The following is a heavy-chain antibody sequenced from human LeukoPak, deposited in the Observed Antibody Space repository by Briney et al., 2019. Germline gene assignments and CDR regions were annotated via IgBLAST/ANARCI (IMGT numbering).Heavy chain of an antibody. CDR3: AKDGGLFSNPDY. Sequence: PGGSLRLSCAASGFTFSSYAMSWVRQAPGKGLEWVSAISGSGGSTYYADSVKGRFTISRDNSKNTLYLQMNSLGAEDTAVYYCAKDGGLFSNPDYWGQGTLVAVSS. CDR1: GFTFSSYA. V-gene: IGHV3-23*01. CDR2: ISGSGGST. D-gene: IGHD3-16*01. J-gene: IGHJ4*02.